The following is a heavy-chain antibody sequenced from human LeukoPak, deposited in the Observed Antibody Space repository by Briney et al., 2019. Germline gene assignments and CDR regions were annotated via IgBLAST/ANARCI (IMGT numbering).Heavy chain of an antibody. D-gene: IGHD3-22*01. Sequence: ASVKVSCTASGYTFTGYYMHWVRQAPGQGLEWMGWINPNSGGTNYAQKFQGRVTMTRDTSISTAYMELSRLRSDDTAVYYCARWGDYYDSSGYAEDAFDIWGQGTMVTVSS. CDR1: GYTFTGYY. V-gene: IGHV1-2*02. J-gene: IGHJ3*02. CDR3: ARWGDYYDSSGYAEDAFDI. CDR2: INPNSGGT.